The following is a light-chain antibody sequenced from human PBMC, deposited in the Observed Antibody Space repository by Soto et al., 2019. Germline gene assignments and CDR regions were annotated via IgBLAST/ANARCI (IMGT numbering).Light chain of an antibody. CDR1: SSDVGSYNL. Sequence: QSVLTQPASVSGSPGQSITISCTGTSSDVGSYNLVSWYQQHPGKAPKLMIYEDIKRPSGVSNRFSGSKSGNTASLTISGLQAEDEADYYCCSYAGSSTYVFVTGTKVTVL. J-gene: IGLJ1*01. V-gene: IGLV2-23*01. CDR3: CSYAGSSTYV. CDR2: EDI.